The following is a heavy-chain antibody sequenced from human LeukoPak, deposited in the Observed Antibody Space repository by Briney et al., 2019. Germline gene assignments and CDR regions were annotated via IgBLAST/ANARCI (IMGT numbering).Heavy chain of an antibody. CDR1: GFTFSSYA. V-gene: IGHV3-23*01. CDR3: AKDTVAVAALFDP. D-gene: IGHD6-19*01. J-gene: IGHJ5*02. Sequence: GGSLRLSCAASGFTFSSYAMSWVRQAPGKGLEWLSSISGSGSSTYYADSVKGRFTITRDNSKNTLYLQMNSLRAEDTAVYYCAKDTVAVAALFDPWGQGTLVTVSS. CDR2: ISGSGSST.